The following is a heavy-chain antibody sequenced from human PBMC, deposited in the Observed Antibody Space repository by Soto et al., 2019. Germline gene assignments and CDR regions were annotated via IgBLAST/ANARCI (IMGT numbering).Heavy chain of an antibody. D-gene: IGHD2-2*01. CDR3: ARKVLGSTRRPGWWYFDL. V-gene: IGHV3-23*01. CDR2: IRGGGDRT. CDR1: GFTFINYA. Sequence: EVQLLESGGGLVQPGGSLRLSCVGSGFTFINYAMNWVRQTPGKGLEWVPTIRGGGDRTFDADTVKGRFTISRDNSKNTVNLKMNSLRADDTDVYYCARKVLGSTRRPGWWYFDLWGRGTLVTVSS. J-gene: IGHJ2*01.